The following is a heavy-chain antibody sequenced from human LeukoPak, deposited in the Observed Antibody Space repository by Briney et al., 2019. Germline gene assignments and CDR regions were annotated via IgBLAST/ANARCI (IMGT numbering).Heavy chain of an antibody. J-gene: IGHJ6*02. D-gene: IGHD2-15*01. CDR3: AKAPPAATNYYYGMDV. CDR2: VSGRGDST. V-gene: IGHV3-23*01. Sequence: PGGSLRLSCAASGFTLNNYATTWVRQAPGKGLEWVSAVSGRGDSTYYADSVKGRFTISRDNSKNTLYLQMNSLRAEDTAVYHCAKAPPAATNYYYGMDVWGQGTTVTVSS. CDR1: GFTLNNYA.